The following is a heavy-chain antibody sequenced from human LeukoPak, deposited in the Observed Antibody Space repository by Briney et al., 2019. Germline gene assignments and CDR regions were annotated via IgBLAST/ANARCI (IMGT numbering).Heavy chain of an antibody. V-gene: IGHV3-30*02. CDR2: IEYEGGYNQ. J-gene: IGHJ4*02. Sequence: PGGSLRLSCVASGFTFSTYGMHWVRQAPGKGLDWVAFIEYEGGYNQYYTDSVKGRFTISRDNSRNTLYLQMNYLRAEDTVFYYCAKDKEYASGSYPIEYWGQGTLVTVSS. CDR3: AKDKEYASGSYPIEY. CDR1: GFTFSTYG. D-gene: IGHD3-10*01.